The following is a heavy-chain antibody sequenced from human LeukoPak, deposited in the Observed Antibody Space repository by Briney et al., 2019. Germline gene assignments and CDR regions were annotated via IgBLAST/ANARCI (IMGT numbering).Heavy chain of an antibody. CDR1: GYTFTGYY. CDR2: INPNSGGT. CDR3: AREVIGDYSNYPIHNWFDP. D-gene: IGHD4-11*01. V-gene: IGHV1-2*02. J-gene: IGHJ5*02. Sequence: ASVKVSCKASGYTFTGYYMHWVRQAPGQGLEWMGWINPNSGGTNYARKFQGRVTMTRDTSISTAYMELSRLRSDDTAVYYCAREVIGDYSNYPIHNWFDPWGQGTLVTVSS.